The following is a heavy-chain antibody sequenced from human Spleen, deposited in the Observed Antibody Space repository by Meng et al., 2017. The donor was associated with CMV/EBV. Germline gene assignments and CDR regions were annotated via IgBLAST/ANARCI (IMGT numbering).Heavy chain of an antibody. J-gene: IGHJ4*02. V-gene: IGHV3-23*01. CDR1: GFTFGSYA. D-gene: IGHD3-10*01. CDR2: ISGSGLTT. CDR3: AKTSNWEYLLSHFDY. Sequence: GGSLRLSCAASGFTFGSYAMSWVRQAPGKGLEWVSAISGSGLTTYHADSVRGRFTISRDDSKNTLYLQMSGLRAEDAAVYYCAKTSNWEYLLSHFDYWGQGTLVTVSS.